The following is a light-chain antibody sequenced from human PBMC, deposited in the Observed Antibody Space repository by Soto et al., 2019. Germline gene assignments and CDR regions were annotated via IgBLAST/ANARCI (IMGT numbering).Light chain of an antibody. J-gene: IGLJ2*01. CDR3: STYTTTSIRV. CDR2: DVS. Sequence: QSVLTQPASVSASPGQSITISCTGTSSDIGYYNSVSWYQQHPGKAPQLMIYDVSYRPSGISSRFSGSKSGNTASLTISGVQAEDEADYYCSTYTTTSIRVFGGGTKLTVL. CDR1: SSDIGYYNS. V-gene: IGLV2-14*03.